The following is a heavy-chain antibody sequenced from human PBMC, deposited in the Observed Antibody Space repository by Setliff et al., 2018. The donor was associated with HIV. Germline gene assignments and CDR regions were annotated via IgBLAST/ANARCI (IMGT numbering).Heavy chain of an antibody. D-gene: IGHD3-3*01. Sequence: SETLSLTCTVSGGPISTNDYYRGFIRQSPGKGLGWIASVHYGGSIFYNPSLKSRVSLFVGTSKRQFFLNLSSTNTADTATYYCVRPSCGIGGGSMFDSWGQGIVVTVSS. CDR1: GGPISTNDYY. J-gene: IGHJ4*02. CDR3: VRPSCGIGGGSMFDS. CDR2: VHYGGSI. V-gene: IGHV4-39*01.